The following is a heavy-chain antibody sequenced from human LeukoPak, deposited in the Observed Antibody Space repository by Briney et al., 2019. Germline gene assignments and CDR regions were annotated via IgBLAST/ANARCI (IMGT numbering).Heavy chain of an antibody. J-gene: IGHJ4*02. Sequence: GGSLRLSCAASGFTFSSYAMSWVRQAPGKGLEWVSGINWNGGSTGYADSVKGRFTISRDNAKNSLYLQMNSLRAEDTALYHCARGFPMALDYWGQGTLVTVSS. CDR3: ARGFPMALDY. V-gene: IGHV3-20*01. CDR1: GFTFSSYA. D-gene: IGHD3-10*01. CDR2: INWNGGST.